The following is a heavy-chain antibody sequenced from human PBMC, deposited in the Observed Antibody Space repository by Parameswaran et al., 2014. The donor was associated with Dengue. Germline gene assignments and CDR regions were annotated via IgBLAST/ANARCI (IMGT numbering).Heavy chain of an antibody. CDR3: ARGLGYCTNGVCYFGLLALDP. V-gene: IGHV4-30-2*01. Sequence: RWIRQPPGKGLEWIGYIYHSGSTYYNPSLKSRVTISVDRSKNQFSLKLSSVTAADTAVYYCARGLGYCTNGVCYFGLLALDPWGQGTLVTVSS. J-gene: IGHJ5*02. CDR2: IYHSGST. D-gene: IGHD2-8*01.